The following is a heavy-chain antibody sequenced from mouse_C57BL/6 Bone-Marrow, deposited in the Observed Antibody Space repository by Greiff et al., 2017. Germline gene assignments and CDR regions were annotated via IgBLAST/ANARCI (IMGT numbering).Heavy chain of an antibody. J-gene: IGHJ3*01. CDR2: IHPSDSDT. Sequence: QVQLKQPGAELVKPGASVKVSCKASGYTFTSYWMHWVKQRPGQGLEWIGRIHPSDSDTNYNQKFKGKATLTVDKSSSTAYMQLSSLTSEDSAVYYCAIGGNYYGSSLFAYWGQGTLVTVSA. CDR1: GYTFTSYW. V-gene: IGHV1-74*01. D-gene: IGHD1-1*01. CDR3: AIGGNYYGSSLFAY.